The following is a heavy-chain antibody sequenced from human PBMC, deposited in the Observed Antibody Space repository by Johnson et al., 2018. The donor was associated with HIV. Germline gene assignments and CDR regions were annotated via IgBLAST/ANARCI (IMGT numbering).Heavy chain of an antibody. V-gene: IGHV3-33*01. CDR3: ARAGEWEPTDDAFDI. CDR2: MWYDGSTK. J-gene: IGHJ3*02. Sequence: QVQLVESGGGVVQPGRSLRLSCAASGFSFSSYGMHWVRQAPGKGLVWVAAMWYDGSTKYYADSVKGRFTISKDNSKNTLYLQMTSLRAEDTAVYYCARAGEWEPTDDAFDIWGQGTMVTVSS. CDR1: GFSFSSYG. D-gene: IGHD1-26*01.